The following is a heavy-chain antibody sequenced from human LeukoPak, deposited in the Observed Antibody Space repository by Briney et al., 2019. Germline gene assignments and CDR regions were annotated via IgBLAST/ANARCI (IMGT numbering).Heavy chain of an antibody. Sequence: SVKVSCKTSGGTFNNSAISWVRQAPGQGLEWLGGIMPLFGTAGYAQKFQGRVTITKDESTRTVYLELTSLTSDDTAVYYCARDIHGDYGSGWFDPWGQGTLVSVSS. J-gene: IGHJ5*02. CDR3: ARDIHGDYGSGWFDP. D-gene: IGHD4-17*01. V-gene: IGHV1-69*05. CDR2: IMPLFGTA. CDR1: GGTFNNSA.